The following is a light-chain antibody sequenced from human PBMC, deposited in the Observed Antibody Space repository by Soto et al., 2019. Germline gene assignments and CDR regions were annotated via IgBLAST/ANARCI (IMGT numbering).Light chain of an antibody. V-gene: IGKV3-15*01. Sequence: EIVLTQSPATLSASPGERATLSCRASQSVSSNLAGYQQKPGQAPRLLIYGASTRATSIPARFSGSGSGTEFTLTISSLQSEDFAVYYCQQYNNWPFTFGPGTKVAIK. J-gene: IGKJ3*01. CDR2: GAS. CDR3: QQYNNWPFT. CDR1: QSVSSN.